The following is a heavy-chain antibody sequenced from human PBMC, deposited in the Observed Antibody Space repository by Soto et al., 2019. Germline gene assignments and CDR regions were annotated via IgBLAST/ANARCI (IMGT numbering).Heavy chain of an antibody. V-gene: IGHV1-69*13. CDR3: ARVSPVGIAAAGNPPNYYYYYGMDV. D-gene: IGHD6-13*01. J-gene: IGHJ6*02. Sequence: SLKFSCKSSGGTFSSYAISWVRQAPGQGLEWMGGIIPIFGTANYAQKFQGRVTITADESTSTAYMELSSLRSEDTAVYYCARVSPVGIAAAGNPPNYYYYYGMDVWGQGTTVTVSS. CDR2: IIPIFGTA. CDR1: GGTFSSYA.